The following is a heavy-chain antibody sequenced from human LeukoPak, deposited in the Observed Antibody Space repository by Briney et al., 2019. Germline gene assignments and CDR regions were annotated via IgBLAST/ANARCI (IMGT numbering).Heavy chain of an antibody. D-gene: IGHD3-22*01. CDR1: GFTFSSYA. Sequence: GGSLRLSCAASGFTFSSYAMSWVRQAPGKGLEWVSAISGSGGSTYYADSVKGRFTLSRDNSKNTLYLQMNSLRAEDTAVYYCAIFGYYLQFDYWGQGTLVTVSS. J-gene: IGHJ4*02. CDR2: ISGSGGST. CDR3: AIFGYYLQFDY. V-gene: IGHV3-23*01.